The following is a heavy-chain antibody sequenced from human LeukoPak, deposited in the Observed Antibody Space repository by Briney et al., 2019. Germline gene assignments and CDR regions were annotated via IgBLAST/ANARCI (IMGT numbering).Heavy chain of an antibody. D-gene: IGHD3-22*01. CDR3: AKGRITMIVVVYYFDY. J-gene: IGHJ4*02. Sequence: GRSLRLSCAASGFTFSSYGMHWVRQAPGKGLEWVAVISYDGSNKYYADSVKGRFTISRDNSKNTLYLQMNSLRAEDTAVYYCAKGRITMIVVVYYFDYWGQGTLVTVSS. V-gene: IGHV3-30*18. CDR1: GFTFSSYG. CDR2: ISYDGSNK.